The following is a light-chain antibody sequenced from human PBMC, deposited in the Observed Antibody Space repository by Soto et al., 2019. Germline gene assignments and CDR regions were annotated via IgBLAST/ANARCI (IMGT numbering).Light chain of an antibody. CDR2: WAS. Sequence: IVMTQSPASLAVSLGEGATINCKSSQSILYSSNNKNYLAWYQQRPGQPPKLLIYWASTRESGVPDRFSGSGSETDFTLTITSLQAEDVAVYYCQQYYSTPPYTFGQGTKLEI. J-gene: IGKJ2*01. CDR3: QQYYSTPPYT. CDR1: QSILYSSNNKNY. V-gene: IGKV4-1*01.